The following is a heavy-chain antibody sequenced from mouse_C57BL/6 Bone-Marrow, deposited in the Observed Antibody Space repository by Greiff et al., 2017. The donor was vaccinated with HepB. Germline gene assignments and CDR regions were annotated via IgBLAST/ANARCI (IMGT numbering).Heavy chain of an antibody. CDR2: IYPGDGDT. Sequence: QVQLQQSGPELVKPGASVKISCKASGYAFSSSWMNWVKQRPGKGLEWIGRIYPGDGDTNYNGKFKGKATLTADKSSSTAYMQLSSLTSEDSAVYFCAATTGFAYWGQGTLVTVSA. CDR1: GYAFSSSW. D-gene: IGHD1-1*01. CDR3: AATTGFAY. V-gene: IGHV1-82*01. J-gene: IGHJ3*01.